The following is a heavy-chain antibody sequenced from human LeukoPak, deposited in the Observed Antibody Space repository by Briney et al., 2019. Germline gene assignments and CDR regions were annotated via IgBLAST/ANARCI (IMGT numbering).Heavy chain of an antibody. CDR3: AREPLGQQLGALYLHAFDI. D-gene: IGHD6-13*01. V-gene: IGHV1-3*01. J-gene: IGHJ3*02. Sequence: ASVTVSCKASGYTFTSYAMHWVRQAPGQRLEWMGWINAGNGNTKYSQKFQGRVTITRDTSASTAYMELSSLRSEDTAVYYCAREPLGQQLGALYLHAFDIWGQGTMVTASS. CDR1: GYTFTSYA. CDR2: INAGNGNT.